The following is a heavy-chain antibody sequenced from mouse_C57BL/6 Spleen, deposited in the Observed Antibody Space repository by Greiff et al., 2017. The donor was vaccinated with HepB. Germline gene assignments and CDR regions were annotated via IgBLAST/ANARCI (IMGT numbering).Heavy chain of an antibody. V-gene: IGHV5-16*01. CDR2: INYDGSST. D-gene: IGHD2-4*01. CDR1: GFTFSDYY. Sequence: EVQLVESEGGLVQPGSSMKLSCTASGFTFSDYYMAWVRQVPEKGLEWVANINYDGSSTYYLDSLKSRFIISRDNAKNILYLQMSSLKSEDTATYYCARDLYYDYPYYAMDYWGQGTSVTVSS. CDR3: ARDLYYDYPYYAMDY. J-gene: IGHJ4*01.